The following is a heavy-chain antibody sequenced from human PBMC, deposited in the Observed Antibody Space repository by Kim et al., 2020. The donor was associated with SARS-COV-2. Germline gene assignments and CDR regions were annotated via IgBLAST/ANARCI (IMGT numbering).Heavy chain of an antibody. CDR2: ISGSGANT. D-gene: IGHD1-26*01. J-gene: IGHJ4*02. CDR1: GFTFSNYA. Sequence: GGSLRLSCAASGFTFSNYAMSWVRQAPGKGLDWVSTISGSGANTYYADSVRGRFTISRNNSKNTLYLQMNSLRAEDTALYYCATLGATSWGTIDYWGQGTLVTVSS. V-gene: IGHV3-23*01. CDR3: ATLGATSWGTIDY.